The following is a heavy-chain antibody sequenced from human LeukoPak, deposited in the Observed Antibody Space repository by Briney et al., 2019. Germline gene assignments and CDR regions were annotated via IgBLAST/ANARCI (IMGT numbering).Heavy chain of an antibody. CDR3: AKDDAWLRFGE. CDR1: GFNFRSYG. D-gene: IGHD3-10*01. J-gene: IGHJ4*02. V-gene: IGHV3-23*01. Sequence: GGSLRLSCEASGFNFRSYGMNWVRQAPGKGLEWASGITASARTTYYADSVKGRFTISRDNSKNTLSLQMSSLRAEDTAVYYCAKDDAWLRFGEWSQGTLVTVSS. CDR2: ITASARTT.